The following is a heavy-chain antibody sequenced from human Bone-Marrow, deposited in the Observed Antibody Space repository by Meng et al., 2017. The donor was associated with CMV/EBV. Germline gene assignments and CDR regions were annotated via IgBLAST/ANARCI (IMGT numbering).Heavy chain of an antibody. J-gene: IGHJ6*02. Sequence: GESLKISCAASGITFSTYAMHWVRQAPGKGLEWVAVISFDGNNKYYADSVKGRFTISRDNSENTLYLQMNSLRAADTAVYYCAREPRPTSRGYGMDVWGQGTTVTVSS. D-gene: IGHD3-10*01. CDR3: AREPRPTSRGYGMDV. CDR2: ISFDGNNK. V-gene: IGHV3-30*04. CDR1: GITFSTYA.